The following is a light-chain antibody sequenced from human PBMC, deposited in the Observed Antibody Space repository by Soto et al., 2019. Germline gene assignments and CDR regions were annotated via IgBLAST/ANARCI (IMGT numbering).Light chain of an antibody. V-gene: IGKV3-20*01. Sequence: EGVLTQSPGTLSLSPGERAILSCRASQSVTSNSLAWYQQKPGQAPRLLIHGASSRATGTPDRFSGSGSVTDFTLTISSLEPEDFAVYYCQHHGPFGPGTKGEVK. CDR3: QHHGP. CDR2: GAS. CDR1: QSVTSNS. J-gene: IGKJ1*01.